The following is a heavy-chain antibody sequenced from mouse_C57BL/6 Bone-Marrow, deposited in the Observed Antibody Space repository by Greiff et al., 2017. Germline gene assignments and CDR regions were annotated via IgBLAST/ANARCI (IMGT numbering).Heavy chain of an antibody. D-gene: IGHD1-1*01. J-gene: IGHJ2*01. CDR3: ARCYYGSFGC. Sequence: VQLQESGAELARPGASVKLSCKASGYTFTSYGISWVKQRTGQGLEWIGEIYPRSGNTYYNEKFKGKATLTADKSSSTAYMELRSLTSEDSAVYFCARCYYGSFGCWGQGTTLTVSS. V-gene: IGHV1-81*01. CDR2: IYPRSGNT. CDR1: GYTFTSYG.